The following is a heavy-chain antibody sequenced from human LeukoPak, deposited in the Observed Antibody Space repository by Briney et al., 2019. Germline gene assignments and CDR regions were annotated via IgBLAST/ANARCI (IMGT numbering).Heavy chain of an antibody. Sequence: ASVKVSCKASGYTFIKYDTHWVRQAPGQGLEWMGWISAYNGNTNYAQKLQGRVTMTTDTSTSTAYMELRSLRSDDTAVYYCAREAQQQQLSPHYYYYYYMDVWGKGTTVTVSS. CDR1: GYTFIKYD. J-gene: IGHJ6*03. CDR2: ISAYNGNT. CDR3: AREAQQQQLSPHYYYYYYMDV. D-gene: IGHD6-13*01. V-gene: IGHV1-18*01.